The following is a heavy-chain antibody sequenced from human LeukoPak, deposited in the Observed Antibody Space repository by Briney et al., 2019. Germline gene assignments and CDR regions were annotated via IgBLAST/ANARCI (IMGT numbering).Heavy chain of an antibody. CDR3: ARDKGGMVPFDY. J-gene: IGHJ4*02. D-gene: IGHD3-10*01. CDR2: IKQGGSEK. V-gene: IGHV3-7*01. CDR1: GFTFCTFW. Sequence: GGSLRLSCEASGFTFCTFWMSWVRQAPGKGLEWVANIKQGGSEKNYVDSVKGRFTIARDDAKNSLYLQMNSLRAEDTAVYFCARDKGGMVPFDYWGQGTLVTVSS.